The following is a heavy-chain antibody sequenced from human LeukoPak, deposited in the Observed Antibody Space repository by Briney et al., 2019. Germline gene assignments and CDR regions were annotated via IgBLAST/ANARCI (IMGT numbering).Heavy chain of an antibody. CDR3: ARHPERYYYYYMDV. CDR1: GGSFSGYY. V-gene: IGHV4-34*01. J-gene: IGHJ6*03. Sequence: PSETLSLTCAVYGGSFSGYYWSWIRQPPGKGLEWIGEINHSGSTNYNPSLKSRVTISVDTSKNQFSLKLSSVTAADTAVYYCARHPERYYYYYMDVWGKRTTVTVSS. CDR2: INHSGST. D-gene: IGHD1-1*01.